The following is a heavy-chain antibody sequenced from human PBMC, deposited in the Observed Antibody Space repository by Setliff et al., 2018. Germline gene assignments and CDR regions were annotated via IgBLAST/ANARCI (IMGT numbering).Heavy chain of an antibody. J-gene: IGHJ4*03. CDR3: ARDNNYYDRSGYYSGHDV. Sequence: PGGSLRLSCAASGFTFSNYWMSWVRQAPGKGLEWVANIKADGSEKNYADSVKGRSTISRDNAKKSLSLQMNSLRAEDTAVYYCARDNNYYDRSGYYSGHDVWGQGILVTVSS. CDR2: IKADGSEK. D-gene: IGHD3-22*01. V-gene: IGHV3-7*03. CDR1: GFTFSNYW.